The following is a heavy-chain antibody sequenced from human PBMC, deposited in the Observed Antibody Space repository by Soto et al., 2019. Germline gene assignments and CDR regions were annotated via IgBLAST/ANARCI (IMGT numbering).Heavy chain of an antibody. J-gene: IGHJ5*02. CDR2: VYHTATT. CDR3: ARVPQYYDILTGYWGNWFDP. Sequence: PSETLSLTCTVSGASIINYYWAWIRQSPGGGLESIGYVYHTATTTYSPSLKNRVTISVDTSKNQFSLKLSSVTAADTAVYYCARVPQYYDILTGYWGNWFDPWGQGTLVTVSS. CDR1: GASIINYY. V-gene: IGHV4-59*12. D-gene: IGHD3-9*01.